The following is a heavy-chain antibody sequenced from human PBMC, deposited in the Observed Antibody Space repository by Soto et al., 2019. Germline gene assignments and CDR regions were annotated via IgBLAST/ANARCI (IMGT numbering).Heavy chain of an antibody. CDR2: INESGST. CDR3: ARGSGIVALPGELEDVKYDY. J-gene: IGHJ4*02. Sequence: QVQLQQWGAGLVKPSETLSLSCAVYGQSFSGHSWAWIRQPPGKGLEWIGEINESGSTYYNSSLKSRVTISTTTSKNQFSLNLSSVSAADTAAYFCARGSGIVALPGELEDVKYDYWGQGTLVNVSS. D-gene: IGHD1-1*01. CDR1: GQSFSGHS. V-gene: IGHV4-34*01.